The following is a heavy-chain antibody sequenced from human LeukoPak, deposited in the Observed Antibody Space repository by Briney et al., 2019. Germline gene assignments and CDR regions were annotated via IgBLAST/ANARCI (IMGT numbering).Heavy chain of an antibody. CDR3: AREGGVPGLYYFDY. V-gene: IGHV1-69*01. Sequence: ASVKVSCKSTGGSFNSYAISWVRQAPGQGLEWMGGIIVMFGRTNYAQKFQGRVTITADESTSTAHMELSSLRIDDTAVYYCAREGGVPGLYYFDYWGQGTLVTVSS. CDR2: IIVMFGRT. CDR1: GGSFNSYA. J-gene: IGHJ4*02. D-gene: IGHD3-10*01.